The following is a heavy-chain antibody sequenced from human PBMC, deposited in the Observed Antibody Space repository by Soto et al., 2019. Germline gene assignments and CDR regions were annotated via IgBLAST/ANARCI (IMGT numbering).Heavy chain of an antibody. CDR3: AREGDSSGYYFGAPGGMDV. CDR2: IIPILGIA. V-gene: IGHV1-69*10. J-gene: IGHJ6*02. CDR1: GGTFSSYT. D-gene: IGHD3-22*01. Sequence: VKVSCKASGGTFSSYTISWVRQAPGQGLEWMGRIIPILGIANYAQKFQGRVTITADKSTSTAYMELSSLRSEDTAVYYCAREGDSSGYYFGAPGGMDVWGQGTTVTVSS.